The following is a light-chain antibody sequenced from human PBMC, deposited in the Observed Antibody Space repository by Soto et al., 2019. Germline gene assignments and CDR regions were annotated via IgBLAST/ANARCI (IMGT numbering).Light chain of an antibody. J-gene: IGKJ4*01. CDR3: HQRSSWPLT. CDR2: DAS. Sequence: EIVWTQSPGTLSLSPGDRATLACRASQSVGYYLAWYKQKAGQAPRPLSYDASNRAPGIPARFSGSGSGTEFTLTISSLEPEDFEVYYCHQRSSWPLTFGGGTKVDI. V-gene: IGKV3-11*01. CDR1: QSVGYY.